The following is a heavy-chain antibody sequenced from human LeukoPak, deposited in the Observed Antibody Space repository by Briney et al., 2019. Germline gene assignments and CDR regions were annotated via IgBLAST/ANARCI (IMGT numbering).Heavy chain of an antibody. CDR1: GYTFTGYY. CDR3: ARDSGEYYDILTGYSPDAFDI. J-gene: IGHJ3*02. D-gene: IGHD3-9*01. V-gene: IGHV1-2*04. Sequence: GASVKVSRKASGYTFTGYYMHWVRQAPGQGLEWMGWINPNSGGTNYAQKFQGWVTMTRDTSISTAYMELSRLRSDDTAVYYCARDSGEYYDILTGYSPDAFDIWGQGTMVTVSS. CDR2: INPNSGGT.